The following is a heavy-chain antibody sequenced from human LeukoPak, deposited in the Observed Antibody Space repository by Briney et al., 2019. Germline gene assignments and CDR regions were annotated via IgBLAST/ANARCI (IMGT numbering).Heavy chain of an antibody. CDR1: GSSISSYY. CDR3: ARVNSFLRPYHFDY. Sequence: SETLSLTCTVSGSSISSYYWSWIRQPPGKGLEWIGYIYYSGSTNYNPSLKSRVTISVDTSKNQFSLKLSSVTAADTAVYYCARVNSFLRPYHFDYWGQGTLVTVSS. J-gene: IGHJ4*02. V-gene: IGHV4-59*01. D-gene: IGHD2/OR15-2a*01. CDR2: IYYSGST.